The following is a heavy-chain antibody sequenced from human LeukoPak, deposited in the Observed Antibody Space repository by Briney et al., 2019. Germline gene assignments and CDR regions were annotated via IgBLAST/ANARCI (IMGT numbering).Heavy chain of an antibody. J-gene: IGHJ5*02. V-gene: IGHV4-59*11. Sequence: PSETLSLTCTVSGGSISSHYWSWIRQPPGKGLEWIGYIYYGGSTNYNPSLKSRVTISVDTSKNQFSLKLSSVTAADTAVYYCAKLGTGTWFGPWGQGTLVTVSS. CDR1: GGSISSHY. CDR3: AKLGTGTWFGP. D-gene: IGHD1-1*01. CDR2: IYYGGST.